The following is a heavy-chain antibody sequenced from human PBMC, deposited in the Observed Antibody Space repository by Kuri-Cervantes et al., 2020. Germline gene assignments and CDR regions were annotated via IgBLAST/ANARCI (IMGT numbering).Heavy chain of an antibody. V-gene: IGHV1-46*01. J-gene: IGHJ5*02. Sequence: ASVKVSCKASGYTFTSYCMHWVRQAPGQGLEWMGIINPSGGSTSYAQKFQGRVTMTRDTSTSTVYMELSSLRPEDTAIYYCVRPYSSGLLGSWGQGTLVTVSS. CDR1: GYTFTSYC. D-gene: IGHD6-19*01. CDR3: VRPYSSGLLGS. CDR2: INPSGGST.